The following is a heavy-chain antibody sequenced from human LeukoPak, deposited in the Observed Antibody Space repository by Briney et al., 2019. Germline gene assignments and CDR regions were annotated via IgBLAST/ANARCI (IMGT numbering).Heavy chain of an antibody. CDR3: AKDLWWIDYRQENRPPFRAPQSP. CDR2: IKQDGSEK. D-gene: IGHD4/OR15-4a*01. CDR1: GFTFSSYW. Sequence: GGSLRLFCAASGFTFSSYWMSWVRQAPGKGLEWVANIKQDGSEKYYVDSVKGRFTISRDNAKNSLYLQMNSLRAEDTAVYYCAKDLWWIDYRQENRPPFRAPQSPWGQGTLVTVSS. V-gene: IGHV3-7*03. J-gene: IGHJ5*02.